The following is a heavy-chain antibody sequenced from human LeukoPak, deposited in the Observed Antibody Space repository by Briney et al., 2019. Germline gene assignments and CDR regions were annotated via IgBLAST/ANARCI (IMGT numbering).Heavy chain of an antibody. V-gene: IGHV5-51*01. Sequence: GESLKISCKGPGYSFTDYWIAWVRQMPGKGLECMGIIFPGDSDTRHSPSFQGHVTISADNAISTDYLEWSSLKASDTAINYCARPGELDYWGQGTLVTVSS. CDR3: ARPGELDY. CDR1: GYSFTDYW. D-gene: IGHD1-26*01. J-gene: IGHJ4*02. CDR2: IFPGDSDT.